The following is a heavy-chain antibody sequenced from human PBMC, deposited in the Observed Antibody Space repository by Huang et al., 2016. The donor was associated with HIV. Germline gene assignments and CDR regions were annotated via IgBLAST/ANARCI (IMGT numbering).Heavy chain of an antibody. CDR2: INHRVSP. D-gene: IGHD3-10*01. V-gene: IGHV4-34*02. J-gene: IGHJ5*02. Sequence: QVHLQQWGAGLLKSAETLSLTCAVYGGSLSGYYWSWLRQTPGTGLEWIGEINHRVSPNYNPSLKSRVSISMDGSKKQFSLKLRSISDADTAVYFWARDATKNPRGWFDPWGQGTLVTVSS. CDR1: GGSLSGYY. CDR3: ARDATKNPRGWFDP.